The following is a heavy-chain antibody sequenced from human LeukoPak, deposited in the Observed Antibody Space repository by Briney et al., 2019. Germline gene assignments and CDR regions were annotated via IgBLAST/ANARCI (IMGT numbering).Heavy chain of an antibody. D-gene: IGHD6-13*01. Sequence: PGGSLRLSCEASGLSFGDYTMHWVRQPPGKGLEWVSLISRNGAATKYADSVRGRFTVSRDNSKNSLYLQMNSLRTEDTALYYCAKESLGSSSRNPYFDYWGQGTLVTVSS. V-gene: IGHV3-43*01. CDR1: GLSFGDYT. CDR2: ISRNGAAT. CDR3: AKESLGSSSRNPYFDY. J-gene: IGHJ4*02.